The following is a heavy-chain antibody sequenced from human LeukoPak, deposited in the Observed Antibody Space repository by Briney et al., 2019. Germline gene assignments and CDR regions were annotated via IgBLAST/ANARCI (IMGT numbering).Heavy chain of an antibody. J-gene: IGHJ4*02. CDR1: GFTFTSSA. CDR2: IVVGSGNT. CDR3: AADYSGSYYFDY. Sequence: SVKVSCKASGFTFTSSAVQWVRQARGQRLEWIGWIVVGSGNTNYAQKFQERVTITRDMSTSTAYMELSSLRSEDTAVYYCAADYSGSYYFDYWGQGTLVTVSS. V-gene: IGHV1-58*01. D-gene: IGHD1-26*01.